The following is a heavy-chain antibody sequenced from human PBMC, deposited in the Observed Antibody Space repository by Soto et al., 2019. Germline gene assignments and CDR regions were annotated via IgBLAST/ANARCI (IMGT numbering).Heavy chain of an antibody. CDR3: VGEILSGGADV. D-gene: IGHD3-10*01. Sequence: EVQLVESGGGLVQPGRSLRLSCAASGFTVRGSAMHWVRQVKGGGLGWVDGIYGSGAVGYVGAVGGRFTISRDVAKTSLLLQSNSLIIEDTALYYFVGEILSGGADVWGQGTTVTVSS. J-gene: IGHJ6*02. CDR2: IYGSGAV. CDR1: GFTVRGSA. V-gene: IGHV3-9*01.